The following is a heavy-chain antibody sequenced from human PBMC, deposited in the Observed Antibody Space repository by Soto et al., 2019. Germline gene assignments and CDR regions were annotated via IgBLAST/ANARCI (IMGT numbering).Heavy chain of an antibody. CDR3: TRWNYAMDV. Sequence: PXGSLRLSGSASGLTFNNYWMTWVRQSPGKGLEWVANINKYGSYRNYVDSVKGRFSISRDNDKNSLYLQMNSLRVEDKAMYYCTRWNYAMDVWGQGTKVTVYS. J-gene: IGHJ6*02. V-gene: IGHV3-7*03. CDR2: INKYGSYR. CDR1: GLTFNNYW.